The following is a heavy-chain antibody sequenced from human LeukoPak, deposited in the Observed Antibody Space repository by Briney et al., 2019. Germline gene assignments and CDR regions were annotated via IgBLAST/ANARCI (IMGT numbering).Heavy chain of an antibody. J-gene: IGHJ4*02. Sequence: SETLSLTCTVSGGSISSYYWSWIRQPPGKGLEWIGYIYYSGSTNYNPSLKSRVTISVDTSKNQFSLKLSSVTAADTAVYYCAGFRACGGDCYTFDYWGQGTLVTVSS. CDR2: IYYSGST. D-gene: IGHD2-21*02. CDR3: AGFRACGGDCYTFDY. CDR1: GGSISSYY. V-gene: IGHV4-59*08.